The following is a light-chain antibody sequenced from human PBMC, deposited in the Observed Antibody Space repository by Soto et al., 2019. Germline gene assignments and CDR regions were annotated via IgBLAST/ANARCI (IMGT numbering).Light chain of an antibody. J-gene: IGKJ1*01. Sequence: DIQMTQSPSSLSASVGDRVTIACRASQSIGSYLNWDQQKPGKAPKLLMFATSYLQGGVPSRFSGSGSSTDFTLTINGLQPEDFATYYCQQSFSFPRTFGQGTKVDIK. CDR2: ATS. CDR3: QQSFSFPRT. V-gene: IGKV1-39*01. CDR1: QSIGSY.